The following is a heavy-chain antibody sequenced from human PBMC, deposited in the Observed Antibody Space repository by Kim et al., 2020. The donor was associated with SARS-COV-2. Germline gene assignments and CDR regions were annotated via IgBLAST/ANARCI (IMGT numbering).Heavy chain of an antibody. V-gene: IGHV4-4*07. D-gene: IGHD3-10*01. CDR2: IHTSGST. J-gene: IGHJ5*02. CDR1: GGSISSYY. Sequence: SETLSLTCTVSGGSISSYYWSWIRQPAGKGLEWIGHIHTSGSTNYNPSLKSRVTMSVDTSKNQFSLKMYSVTAADTAVYYCARGGARDMVRGVLILNWFDPWGQGTLVTVSS. CDR3: ARGGARDMVRGVLILNWFDP.